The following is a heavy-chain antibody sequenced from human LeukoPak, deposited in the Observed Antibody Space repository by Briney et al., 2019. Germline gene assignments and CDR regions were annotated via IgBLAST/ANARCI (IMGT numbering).Heavy chain of an antibody. CDR1: GFTFSDYY. V-gene: IGHV3-11*01. Sequence: GGSLRLSCAASGFTFSDYYMSWIRQAPGKGLEWVSYISSSGSTIYYADSVKGRFTISGDNAKNSLYLQMDSLRAEDTAVYYCARDWAHGITMVRGVSLDYWGQGTLVTVSS. D-gene: IGHD3-10*01. J-gene: IGHJ4*02. CDR3: ARDWAHGITMVRGVSLDY. CDR2: ISSSGSTI.